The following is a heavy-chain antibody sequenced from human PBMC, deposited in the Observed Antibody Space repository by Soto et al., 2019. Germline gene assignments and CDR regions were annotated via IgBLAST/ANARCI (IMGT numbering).Heavy chain of an antibody. V-gene: IGHV4-59*01. CDR3: ARANGDYISIFGVVTWFDP. J-gene: IGHJ5*02. CDR2: IYYSGGT. D-gene: IGHD3-3*01. CDR1: GGSISSYY. Sequence: PSETLSLTCTVSGGSISSYYWSWIRQPPGKGLEWIGYIYYSGGTNYNPSLKSRVAISVDTSKNQFSLKLSSVTAADTAVYYCARANGDYISIFGVVTWFDPWGQGTLVTVSS.